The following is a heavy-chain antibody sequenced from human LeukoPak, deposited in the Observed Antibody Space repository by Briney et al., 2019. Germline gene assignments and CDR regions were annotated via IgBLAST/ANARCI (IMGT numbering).Heavy chain of an antibody. D-gene: IGHD3-22*01. V-gene: IGHV5-51*01. CDR2: IYPGDSDT. CDR3: ARRYYYDSSGYYYNYFDY. CDR1: GYTFTSYW. J-gene: IGHJ4*02. Sequence: GESLKISRKGSGYTFTSYWIGWVRQMPGKGLEWMGIIYPGDSDTRYSPSFQGQVTISADKSISTAYLQWSSLKASDTAMYYCARRYYYDSSGYYYNYFDYWGQGTLVTVSS.